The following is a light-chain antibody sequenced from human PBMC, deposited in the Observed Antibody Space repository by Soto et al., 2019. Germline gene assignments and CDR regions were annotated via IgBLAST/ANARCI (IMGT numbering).Light chain of an antibody. CDR1: ISDVGGYNY. V-gene: IGLV2-14*01. Sequence: QSALTQPASVSGSPGQSITISCTGTISDVGGYNYVSWYQQHPGKAPKLMIYDVSNRPSGVSNRFSGSKSGNTASLTISGLQAEDEADYYCGSYTSSSTLVFGTGTKLTVL. J-gene: IGLJ1*01. CDR2: DVS. CDR3: GSYTSSSTLV.